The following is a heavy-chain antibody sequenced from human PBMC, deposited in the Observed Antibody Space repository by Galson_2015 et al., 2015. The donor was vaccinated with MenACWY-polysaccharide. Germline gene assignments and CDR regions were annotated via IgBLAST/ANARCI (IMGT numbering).Heavy chain of an antibody. V-gene: IGHV3-7*03. J-gene: IGHJ4*02. D-gene: IGHD3-10*01. CDR2: IKQDGSEK. CDR1: GFTFSNYW. Sequence: SLRLSCAASGFTFSNYWMSWVRQAPGKGLEWVANIKQDGSEKYYVDSVKGRFTISRDNAKTSLYLQMNSLRAEDTAMYYCAGQTWTGYFDYWGQGILVTVSS. CDR3: AGQTWTGYFDY.